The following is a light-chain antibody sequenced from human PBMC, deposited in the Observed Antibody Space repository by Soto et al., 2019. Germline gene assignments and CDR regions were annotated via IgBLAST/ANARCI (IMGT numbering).Light chain of an antibody. Sequence: EIVLTQSPGTLSLPPGEVATLSCRASQSVSSRFLAWYQHRSGQAPRLLIYGASSRAAGIPDRFRGSGSGTDFSLTIAGLEPDDFAVYYCQQYGTSPFTFGPGTKVEI. J-gene: IGKJ3*01. V-gene: IGKV3-20*01. CDR3: QQYGTSPFT. CDR1: QSVSSRF. CDR2: GAS.